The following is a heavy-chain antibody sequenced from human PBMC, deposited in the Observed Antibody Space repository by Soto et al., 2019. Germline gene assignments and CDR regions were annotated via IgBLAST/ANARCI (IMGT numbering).Heavy chain of an antibody. CDR1: GFSLSTSGMC. Sequence: GSGPTLVNPTQTLTLTCTFSGFSLSTSGMCVSWIRQPPGKALEWLALIDWDDDKYYSTSLKTRLTISKDTSKSQVVLTMTNMDPVNTATYYCARTRIAARTPYYYYGMDVWGQGTTVTVSS. CDR2: IDWDDDK. V-gene: IGHV2-70*01. CDR3: ARTRIAARTPYYYYGMDV. D-gene: IGHD6-6*01. J-gene: IGHJ6*02.